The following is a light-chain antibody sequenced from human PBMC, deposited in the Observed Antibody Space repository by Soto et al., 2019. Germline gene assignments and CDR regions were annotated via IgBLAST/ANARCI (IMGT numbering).Light chain of an antibody. CDR2: KAS. V-gene: IGKV1-5*03. CDR1: QSISSW. CDR3: QQYNSYAPF. Sequence: DIQMTQSPSTLSASVGDRVTITCRASQSISSWLAWYQQEPGKAPKLLIYKASSLESGVPSRFSGSGSGTEFTLTISSLQPDDFATYYCQQYNSYAPFFGGGTKVEIK. J-gene: IGKJ4*01.